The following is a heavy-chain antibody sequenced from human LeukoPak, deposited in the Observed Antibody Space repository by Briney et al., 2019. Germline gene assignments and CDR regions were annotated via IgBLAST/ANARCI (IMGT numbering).Heavy chain of an antibody. D-gene: IGHD5-12*01. V-gene: IGHV1-2*02. Sequence: ASVKVSCKASGYTFTSYYMHWVRQAPGQGLEWMGIINPSGGTNYAQKFQGRVTMTRDTSISTAYMEVSRLKSDDTAVYYCARTNGGYEYNWGQGTRVIVSS. CDR2: INPSGGT. J-gene: IGHJ4*02. CDR1: GYTFTSYY. CDR3: ARTNGGYEYN.